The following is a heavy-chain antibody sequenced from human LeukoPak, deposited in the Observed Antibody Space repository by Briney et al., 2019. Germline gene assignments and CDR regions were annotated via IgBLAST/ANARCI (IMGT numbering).Heavy chain of an antibody. J-gene: IGHJ4*02. V-gene: IGHV4-34*01. Sequence: SETLSLTCAVYGGSFSGYYCSWIRQPQGKGLELIGEINHSGSTNYNPSLKSQVTISVYTSKNQFSLKLSSVTAVDTAVYYCASYYGSGVYWGQGTLVTVSS. CDR1: GGSFSGYY. D-gene: IGHD3-10*01. CDR3: ASYYGSGVY. CDR2: INHSGST.